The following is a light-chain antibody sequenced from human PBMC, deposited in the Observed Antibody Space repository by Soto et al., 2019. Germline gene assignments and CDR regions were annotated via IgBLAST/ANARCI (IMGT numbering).Light chain of an antibody. J-gene: IGKJ1*01. CDR1: QDIRYG. CDR3: LQHSNYPWT. CDR2: AAS. V-gene: IGKV1-6*01. Sequence: AIQMTQSPPSLSASVGDRVTITCRASQDIRYGLSWYQQKPGKAPKLLIYAASSLQRGVPSRFSGSGSGTDFTLTISSLQPEDFATYSCLQHSNYPWTFGQGTKVDIK.